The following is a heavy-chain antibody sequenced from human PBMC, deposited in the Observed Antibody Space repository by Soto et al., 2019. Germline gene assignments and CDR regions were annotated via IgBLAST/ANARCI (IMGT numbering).Heavy chain of an antibody. J-gene: IGHJ6*03. CDR3: ARAGKSSGDQNLVYYHNYMDV. CDR2: INPNSGGT. CDR1: GYAFTDYY. V-gene: IGHV1-2*04. Sequence: GASVKVSCKASGYAFTDYYIHWVRQAPGQGLEWMGWINPNSGGTNYAQKFQGWVTMTRDTSISTAYMDLRRLRSDDTAVYYCARAGKSSGDQNLVYYHNYMDVWGKGTTVPVSS. D-gene: IGHD3-10*01.